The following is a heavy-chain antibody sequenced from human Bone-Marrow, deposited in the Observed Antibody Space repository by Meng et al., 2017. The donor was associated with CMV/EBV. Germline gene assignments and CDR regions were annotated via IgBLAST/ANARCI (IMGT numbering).Heavy chain of an antibody. CDR1: GFTFSSYA. CDR3: ARDQGIAVAGTGDAFDI. D-gene: IGHD6-19*01. Sequence: GESLKISCAASGFTFSSYAMPWVRQAPGKGLEWVSYISSSGSTIYYADSVKGRFTISRDNAKNSLYLQMNSLRAEDTAVYYCARDQGIAVAGTGDAFDIWGQGTMVTVSS. V-gene: IGHV3-48*04. J-gene: IGHJ3*02. CDR2: ISSSGSTI.